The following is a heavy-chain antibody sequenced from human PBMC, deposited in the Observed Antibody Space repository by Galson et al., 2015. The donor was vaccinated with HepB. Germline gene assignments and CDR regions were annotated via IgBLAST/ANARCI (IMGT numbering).Heavy chain of an antibody. CDR1: GFTLSNYV. V-gene: IGHV3-23*01. D-gene: IGHD7-27*01. CDR2: ISSGGSI. J-gene: IGHJ4*02. CDR3: AKGNWVDF. Sequence: SLRLSCAASGFTLSNYVMTWVRQAPGKGLEWVSTISSGGSIYYRDSVKGRFTVSRDNSKNTLYLQMNSLRAEDTAVYYCAKGNWVDFWGQGTLVTVSS.